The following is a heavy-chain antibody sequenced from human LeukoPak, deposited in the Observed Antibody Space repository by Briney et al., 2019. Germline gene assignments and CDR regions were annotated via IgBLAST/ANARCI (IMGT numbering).Heavy chain of an antibody. V-gene: IGHV4-59*01. CDR1: GGSISSYY. J-gene: IGHJ4*02. D-gene: IGHD5-24*01. CDR3: ARSRDGYNGFDY. Sequence: SETLSLTCTVSGGSISSYYWSWIRQPPGKGLEWIGYIYYSGNTNYNPSLKSRVTISVDTSKNQFPLKLSSVTAADTAVYYCARSRDGYNGFDYWGQGTLVTVSS. CDR2: IYYSGNT.